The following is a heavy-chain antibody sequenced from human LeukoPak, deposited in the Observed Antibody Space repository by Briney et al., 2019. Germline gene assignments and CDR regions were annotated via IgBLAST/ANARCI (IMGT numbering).Heavy chain of an antibody. CDR2: ISHSGNT. D-gene: IGHD2-21*02. J-gene: IGHJ6*03. Sequence: SETLSLSCGVYGGSFNGYYWSWIRQPPGKGLEWIGEISHSGNTNYNPSLKSRVTMSVDMSTKQLSLRLSSVTAADTAVYYCARCLIVTVAARGYRCYMDVGGNGTTVAVSS. V-gene: IGHV4-34*01. CDR3: ARCLIVTVAARGYRCYMDV. CDR1: GGSFNGYY.